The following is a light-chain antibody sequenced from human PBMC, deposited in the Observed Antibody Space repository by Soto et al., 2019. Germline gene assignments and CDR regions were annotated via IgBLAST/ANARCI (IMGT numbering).Light chain of an antibody. CDR2: DTY. J-gene: IGKJ5*01. CDR3: EQYXNWFSIT. V-gene: IGKV3-15*01. CDR1: QSVRSK. Sequence: IVLTQSPASLSVSPCEIATLSCSSSQSVRSKVAWYQRKPGQAPSLVIYDTYIRATGIPARFSGSGFGTEFTLTISSLQPEDFAVYYCEQYXNWFSITFGQGTRLEI.